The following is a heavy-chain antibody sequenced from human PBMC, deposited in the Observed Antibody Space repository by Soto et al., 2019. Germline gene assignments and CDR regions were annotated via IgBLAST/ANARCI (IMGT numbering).Heavy chain of an antibody. CDR2: IIPIFGTA. Sequence: QVQLVQSGAEVKKPGSSVKVSCKASGGTFSNYAVSWVRQAPGQGLEWMGGIIPIFGTANYAQKFQGRVTITADEPTSTAYMELSSLRSEDTAVYYCARSSGGAYYYYYGMDVWGQGTTVTVSS. V-gene: IGHV1-69*01. D-gene: IGHD6-6*01. CDR1: GGTFSNYA. CDR3: ARSSGGAYYYYYGMDV. J-gene: IGHJ6*02.